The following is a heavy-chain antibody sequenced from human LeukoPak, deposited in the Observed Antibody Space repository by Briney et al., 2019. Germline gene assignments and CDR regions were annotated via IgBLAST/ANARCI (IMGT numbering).Heavy chain of an antibody. D-gene: IGHD3-9*01. Sequence: PSETLSLTCAVYGGSFSGYYWSWIRQPPGKGLEWIGEINHSGSTNYNPSLKSRVTISVDTSKNQFSLKLSSVTAADTAVYYCARQITLLYRIRIYYFDYWGQGTLVTVSS. J-gene: IGHJ4*02. CDR3: ARQITLLYRIRIYYFDY. CDR2: INHSGST. CDR1: GGSFSGYY. V-gene: IGHV4-34*01.